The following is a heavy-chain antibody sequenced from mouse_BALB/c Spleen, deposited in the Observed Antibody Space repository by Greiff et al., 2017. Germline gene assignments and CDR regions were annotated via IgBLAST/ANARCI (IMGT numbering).Heavy chain of an antibody. D-gene: IGHD4-1*01. CDR2: IWSGGST. V-gene: IGHV2-2*02. Sequence: VQLQESGPGLVQPSQSLSITCTVSGFSLTSYGVHWVRQSPGKGLEWLGVIWSGGSTDYNAAFISRLSISKDNSKSQVFFKMNSLQANDTAIYYCARGLGPGASNWGQGTTLTVSS. CDR3: ARGLGPGASN. CDR1: GFSLTSYG. J-gene: IGHJ2*01.